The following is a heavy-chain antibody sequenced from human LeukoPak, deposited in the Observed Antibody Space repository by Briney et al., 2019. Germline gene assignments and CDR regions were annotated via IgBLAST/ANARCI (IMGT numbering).Heavy chain of an antibody. Sequence: ASVKVSCKASGYTFTSYGISWVRQAPGQGLEWMGWISAYNGNTNYAQKLQGRVTMTTDTSTSTAYMELRSLRSDDTAVYYRARDHSGGYDYDWFDPWGQGTLVTVSS. CDR3: ARDHSGGYDYDWFDP. J-gene: IGHJ5*02. V-gene: IGHV1-18*01. CDR2: ISAYNGNT. D-gene: IGHD5-12*01. CDR1: GYTFTSYG.